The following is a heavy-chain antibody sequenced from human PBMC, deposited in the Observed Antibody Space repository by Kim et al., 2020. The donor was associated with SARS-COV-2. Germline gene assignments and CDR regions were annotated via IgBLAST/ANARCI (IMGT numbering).Heavy chain of an antibody. J-gene: IGHJ5*02. CDR1: GGSISSSNW. D-gene: IGHD3-3*01. CDR3: ARYQLLRFFSSPPYNWFDP. CDR2: IYHSGST. Sequence: SETLSLTCAVSGGSISSSNWWSWVRQPPGKGLEWIGEIYHSGSTNYNPSLKSRVTISVDKSKNQFSLKLSSVTAADTAVYYCARYQLLRFFSSPPYNWFDPWGQGTLVTVSS. V-gene: IGHV4-4*02.